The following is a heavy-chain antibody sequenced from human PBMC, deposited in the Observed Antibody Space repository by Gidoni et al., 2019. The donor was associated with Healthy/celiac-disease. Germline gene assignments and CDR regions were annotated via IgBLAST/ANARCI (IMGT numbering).Heavy chain of an antibody. CDR1: GFTFDDYA. D-gene: IGHD3-22*01. CDR2: ISCNSGSI. V-gene: IGHV3-9*01. CDR3: AKDMSPTSSGFFDD. Sequence: EVQLVESGGGLVQPGRSLGLSCEASGFTFDDYAMHWVRQAPGQGLGWVSCISCNSGSIGYADSVKGRFTISRDNAKNSLYLQMNSLRAEDTALYYCAKDMSPTSSGFFDDWGQGTLVTVSS. J-gene: IGHJ4*02.